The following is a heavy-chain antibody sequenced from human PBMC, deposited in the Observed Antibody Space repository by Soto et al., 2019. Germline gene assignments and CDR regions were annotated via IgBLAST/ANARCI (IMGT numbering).Heavy chain of an antibody. D-gene: IGHD2-21*01. J-gene: IGHJ4*02. CDR1: GNTLAEMS. CDR2: FDPEDGET. Sequence: QVALVQCGAEVKKPGASWMVSCKMSGNTLAEMSIHGVRQSPGTGLERLGGFDPEDGETIYSQGFQDRFSMTVDTSAETADMELSSLRSGDTATYFCATELYELQSGVVKDFWGQGTLVSVSS. CDR3: ATELYELQSGVVKDF. V-gene: IGHV1-24*01.